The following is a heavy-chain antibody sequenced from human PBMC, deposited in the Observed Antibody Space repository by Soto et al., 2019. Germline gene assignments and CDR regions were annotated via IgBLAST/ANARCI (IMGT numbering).Heavy chain of an antibody. CDR1: GGSITSGGYY. CDR2: IYYSGTI. J-gene: IGHJ6*02. V-gene: IGHV4-31*03. D-gene: IGHD1-7*01. Sequence: QVQLQESGPGLVKPSQTLSLSCTVSGGSITSGGYYWNWIRQHPVKGLEWIGNIYYSGTIYYNPSLKSRVAISVDTSKNQFSLELSSVTAADTAVYYCARDRVPHHDVVTGTYNYYGLDVWGQGTPVTVSS. CDR3: ARDRVPHHDVVTGTYNYYGLDV.